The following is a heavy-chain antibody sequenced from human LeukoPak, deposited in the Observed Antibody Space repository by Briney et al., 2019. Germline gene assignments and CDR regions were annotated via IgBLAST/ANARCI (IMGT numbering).Heavy chain of an antibody. CDR3: ARVARDLFDY. CDR1: GGSFSGYY. Sequence: PSETLSLTCAVYGGSFSGYYWSWIRQPPGKGLEWIGEINHSGSTNYNPSLKSRVTISVDTSKNQFSLKLSSVTAADTAVYYCARVARDLFDYWGQGTLVTVSS. J-gene: IGHJ4*02. CDR2: INHSGST. D-gene: IGHD1-26*01. V-gene: IGHV4-34*01.